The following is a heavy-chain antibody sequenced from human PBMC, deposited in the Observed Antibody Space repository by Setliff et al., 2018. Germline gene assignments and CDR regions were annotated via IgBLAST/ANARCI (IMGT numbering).Heavy chain of an antibody. CDR2: ISSSSTYI. CDR3: VSGHASGTRGY. CDR1: GFTLSSYA. Sequence: GGSLRLSCAASGFTLSSYAMHWVRQAPGKGLEWVSSISSSSTYIFYADSVKGRFTISRDNAKNSLYLQMDSLRAEDTAVYYCVSGHASGTRGYWGQGTLVTVSS. V-gene: IGHV3-21*01. D-gene: IGHD1-26*01. J-gene: IGHJ4*02.